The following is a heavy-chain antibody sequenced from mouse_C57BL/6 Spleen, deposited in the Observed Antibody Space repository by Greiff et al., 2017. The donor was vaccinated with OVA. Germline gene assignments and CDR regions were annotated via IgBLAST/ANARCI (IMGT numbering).Heavy chain of an antibody. CDR2: ISSGGSYT. D-gene: IGHD2-3*01. J-gene: IGHJ4*01. CDR1: GFTFSSYG. Sequence: EVQLVESGGDLVKPGGSLKLSCAASGFTFSSYGMSWVRQTPDKRLEWVATISSGGSYTYYPDSVKGRFTISRDNAKNTLYLQMSSLKSEDTAMYYCARRDGYYAMDYWGQGASVTASS. CDR3: ARRDGYYAMDY. V-gene: IGHV5-6*01.